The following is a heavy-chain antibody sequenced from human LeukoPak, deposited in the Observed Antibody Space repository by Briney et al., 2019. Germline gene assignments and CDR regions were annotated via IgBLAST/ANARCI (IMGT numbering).Heavy chain of an antibody. Sequence: SETLSLTCAASGGSISSYYWSWIREPPGKGVGWIWYIYYRVSTNYNPSLKSRVTTSVSAYNNHFSLKLSSVTAADTAVYYCATEGYRGYDLIGLLDYWGQGTLVTVSS. V-gene: IGHV4-59*01. CDR3: ATEGYRGYDLIGLLDY. CDR2: IYYRVST. D-gene: IGHD5-12*01. J-gene: IGHJ4*02. CDR1: GGSISSYY.